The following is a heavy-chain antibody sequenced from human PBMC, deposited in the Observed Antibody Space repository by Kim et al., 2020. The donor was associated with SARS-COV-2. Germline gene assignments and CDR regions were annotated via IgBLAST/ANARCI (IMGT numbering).Heavy chain of an antibody. J-gene: IGHJ4*02. Sequence: GGSLRLSCAASGFTFSNYAMHWVRQAPGKGLEWVAVISYDGSNKYYADSVKGRFTISRDNFKNTLYLQMNSLRGEDTAVFYCARDESPITTAGTINHWGQGTLVTVSS. D-gene: IGHD6-13*01. CDR1: GFTFSNYA. CDR3: ARDESPITTAGTINH. CDR2: ISYDGSNK. V-gene: IGHV3-30-3*01.